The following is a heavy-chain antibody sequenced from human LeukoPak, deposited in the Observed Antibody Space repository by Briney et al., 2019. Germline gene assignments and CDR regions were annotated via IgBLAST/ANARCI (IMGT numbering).Heavy chain of an antibody. V-gene: IGHV3-23*01. CDR3: AKFSGAKDFDY. CDR1: GFTFTTYA. CDR2: ISDSGVDT. J-gene: IGHJ4*02. Sequence: GGSLRLSCAASGFTFTTYAMSWVRQAPGKGLEWVSAISDSGVDTYYADSVRGRFTISRDNSKNTLYLQMNSLRAEDTAVYYCAKFSGAKDFDYWGQGTLVTVSS. D-gene: IGHD3-10*01.